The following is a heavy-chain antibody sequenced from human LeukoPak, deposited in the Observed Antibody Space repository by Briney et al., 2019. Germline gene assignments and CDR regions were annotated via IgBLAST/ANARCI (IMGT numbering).Heavy chain of an antibody. CDR1: GVSISSYY. CDR3: ASSNYDILTGYQEYFQH. CDR2: IYTSGST. Sequence: SETLSLTCTVSGVSISSYYWSWIRQPAGKGLEWIGRIYTSGSTNYNPSLKSRVTMSVDTSKNQFSLKLSSVTAADTAVYYCASSNYDILTGYQEYFQHWGQAPWSPSPQ. J-gene: IGHJ1*01. D-gene: IGHD3-9*01. V-gene: IGHV4-4*07.